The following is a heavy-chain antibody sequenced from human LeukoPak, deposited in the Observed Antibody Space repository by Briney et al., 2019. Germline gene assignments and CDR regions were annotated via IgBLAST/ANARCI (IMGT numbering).Heavy chain of an antibody. CDR3: AEMAPHSSGWFY. Sequence: GESLKISCKGSGYSFTSYWISWVRQMPGKGLEWMGRIDPSDSYTNYSPSFQGHVTISADKSISTVYLQWSSLKASDTAMYYCAEMAPHSSGWFYWGQGTLVTVSS. CDR2: IDPSDSYT. CDR1: GYSFTSYW. V-gene: IGHV5-10-1*01. D-gene: IGHD6-19*01. J-gene: IGHJ4*02.